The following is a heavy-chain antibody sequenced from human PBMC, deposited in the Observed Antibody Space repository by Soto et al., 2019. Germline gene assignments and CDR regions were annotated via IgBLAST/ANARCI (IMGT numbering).Heavy chain of an antibody. CDR1: GYSISSGYY. J-gene: IGHJ4*02. CDR3: ARDYDYDSSGYYLPIDY. Sequence: NPSETLSLTCAVSGYSISSGYYWGWIRQPPGKGLEWIGSIYHSGSTYYNPSLKSRVTISVDTSKNQFSLKLSSVTAADTAVYYCARDYDYDSSGYYLPIDYWGQGTLVTAPQ. CDR2: IYHSGST. V-gene: IGHV4-38-2*02. D-gene: IGHD3-22*01.